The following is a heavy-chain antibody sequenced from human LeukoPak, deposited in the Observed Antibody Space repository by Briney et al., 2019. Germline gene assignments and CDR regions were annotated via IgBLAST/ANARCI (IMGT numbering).Heavy chain of an antibody. V-gene: IGHV4-61*02. Sequence: PSETLSLTCTVSGGSISSSSYYWGWIRQPAGKGLEWIGRIYTSGSTNCNPSLKSRVTMSVDTSKNQFSLNLSSVTAADTAVYYCARSRIAAPFDPWGQGTLVTVSS. CDR2: IYTSGST. CDR3: ARSRIAAPFDP. CDR1: GGSISSSSYY. J-gene: IGHJ5*02. D-gene: IGHD6-6*01.